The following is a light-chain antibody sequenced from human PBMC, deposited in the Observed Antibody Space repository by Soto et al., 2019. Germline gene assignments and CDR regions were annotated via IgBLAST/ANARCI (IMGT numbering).Light chain of an antibody. CDR2: GAS. CDR3: QQYNNWPPAWT. Sequence: PGEIATLSCMASQSVSSNLAWYQQKPGQAPRLLIYGASTRATGIPARFSGSGSGTQFTLTISSLQSEDFAVYYCQQYNNWPPAWTCGNGNRGDIK. V-gene: IGKV3-15*01. J-gene: IGKJ1*01. CDR1: QSVSSN.